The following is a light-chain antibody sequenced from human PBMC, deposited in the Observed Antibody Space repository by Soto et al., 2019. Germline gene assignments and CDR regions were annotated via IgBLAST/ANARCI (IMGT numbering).Light chain of an antibody. CDR1: SSDVGGYNY. CDR3: SSYTSSSPSDV. V-gene: IGLV2-14*01. CDR2: EVS. Sequence: QSALTQPASVSGSPGQSITISCTGTSSDVGGYNYVSWYQQHPGKAPKLMIYEVSNRPSGVSNRFSGSKSGNTASLTISGLQAEDEADYYCSSYTSSSPSDVFGTGTKVTVL. J-gene: IGLJ1*01.